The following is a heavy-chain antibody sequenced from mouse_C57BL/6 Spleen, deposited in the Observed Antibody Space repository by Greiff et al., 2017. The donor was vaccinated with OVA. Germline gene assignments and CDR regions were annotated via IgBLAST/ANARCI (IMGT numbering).Heavy chain of an antibody. CDR1: GYTFTSYW. V-gene: IGHV1-5*01. D-gene: IGHD1-1*01. J-gene: IGHJ1*03. CDR3: TRYPITTVVSRYFDV. CDR2: IYPGNSDT. Sequence: VQLQQSGTVLARPGASVKMSCKTSGYTFTSYWMHWVKQRPGQGLEWIGAIYPGNSDTSYNQKFKGKAKLTAVTSASTAYMELSSLTNEDSAVXYCTRYPITTVVSRYFDVWGTGTTVTVSS.